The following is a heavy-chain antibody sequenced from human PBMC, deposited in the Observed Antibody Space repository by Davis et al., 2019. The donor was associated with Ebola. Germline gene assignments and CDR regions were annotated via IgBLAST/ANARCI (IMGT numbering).Heavy chain of an antibody. V-gene: IGHV3-23*01. CDR3: AKGGARYFYHYYGMDV. J-gene: IGHJ6*02. CDR2: ISGSGATT. Sequence: GESLKISCAASGFIFHDFTMSWVRQAPGKGLEWVSGISGSGATTYYADSVKGRFTISRDNSKNTLYLQMNSLRADDTALYYCAKGGARYFYHYYGMDVWGQGTTVTVSS. D-gene: IGHD2/OR15-2a*01. CDR1: GFIFHDFT.